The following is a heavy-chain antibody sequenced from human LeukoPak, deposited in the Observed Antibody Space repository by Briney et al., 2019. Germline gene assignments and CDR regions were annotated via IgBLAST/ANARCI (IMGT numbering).Heavy chain of an antibody. CDR2: ISSSSSYI. V-gene: IGHV3-21*01. D-gene: IGHD2-8*02. CDR3: ARDGGVQLDY. J-gene: IGHJ4*02. Sequence: GGSLRLSCAASGFTFSSYSMNWVRQAPGEGLEWFSSISSSSSYIYYADSVKGRFTISRDNAKNSLYLQMNSLRAEDTAVYYCARDGGVQLDYWGQGTLVTVSS. CDR1: GFTFSSYS.